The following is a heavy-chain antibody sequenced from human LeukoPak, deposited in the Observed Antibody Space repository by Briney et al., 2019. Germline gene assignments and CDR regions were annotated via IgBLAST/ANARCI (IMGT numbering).Heavy chain of an antibody. CDR3: ARARSGSYYDY. V-gene: IGHV4-30-2*01. J-gene: IGHJ4*02. CDR1: GGSISSGGYS. CDR2: IYHSGST. D-gene: IGHD3-10*01. Sequence: PSETLSLTCAVSGGSISSGGYSWSWIRQPPGKGLEWIGYIYHSGSTYYNPSLKSRVTISVDRSKNQFSLKLSPVTAADTAVYYCARARSGSYYDYWGQGTLVTVSS.